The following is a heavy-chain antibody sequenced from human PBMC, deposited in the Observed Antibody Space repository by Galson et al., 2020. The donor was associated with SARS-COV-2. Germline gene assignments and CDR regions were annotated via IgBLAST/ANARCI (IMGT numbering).Heavy chain of an antibody. CDR3: ARDFGNGYTYAFLEY. D-gene: IGHD3-3*02. CDR2: ISPYNGDT. J-gene: IGHJ4*02. V-gene: IGHV1-18*01. Sequence: ASVKVSCKASGYTFINYGISWVRQAPGQGLEWMGWISPYNGDTNYAQNVQGRVSMTTDTSTMTADMELRSLRSDDPAVYYCARDFGNGYTYAFLEYWGQGTLVTVSS. CDR1: GYTFINYG.